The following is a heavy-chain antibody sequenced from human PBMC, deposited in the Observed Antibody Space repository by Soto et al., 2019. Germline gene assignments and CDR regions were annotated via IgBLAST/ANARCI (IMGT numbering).Heavy chain of an antibody. CDR2: TAHDGSIQ. CDR1: GFTFRSYG. CDR3: AKEPAPYSSGWYFEN. D-gene: IGHD3-22*01. V-gene: IGHV3-30*18. Sequence: GGSLRLSCAASGFTFRSYGMHWLRQAPGKGLEWIGVTAHDGSIQHVAEALKGQFTMSRDNSKNTLYLEVSTLRSEDTALYYCAKEPAPYSSGWYFENWGQGTLVTVSS. J-gene: IGHJ4*02.